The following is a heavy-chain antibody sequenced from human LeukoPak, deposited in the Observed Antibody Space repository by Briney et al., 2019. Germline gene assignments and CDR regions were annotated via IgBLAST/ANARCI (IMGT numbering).Heavy chain of an antibody. D-gene: IGHD3-22*01. V-gene: IGHV4-38-2*02. CDR1: DYSIRSGYY. CDR3: ARDCYDSGNFYY. Sequence: SETLSLTCAVSDYSIRSGYYWGWLRATAGKGLEGIGCIYHSGSTYYNPSLRRRVTISVYTSKNQFSLKLSSVTAADTAVYYCARDCYDSGNFYYWGQGTLVSVSS. CDR2: IYHSGST. J-gene: IGHJ4*02.